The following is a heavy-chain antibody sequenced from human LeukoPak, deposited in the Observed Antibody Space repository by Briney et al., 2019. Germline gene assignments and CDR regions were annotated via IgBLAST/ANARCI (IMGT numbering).Heavy chain of an antibody. J-gene: IGHJ4*02. V-gene: IGHV1-46*01. Sequence: GASVKVSCKASGYTFTSYYMHWVRQGPGQGLEWMGIINPSGGSTSYAQKFQGRVTMTRDTSTSTVYMELSSLGSEDTAVYYCARDQGDGNYGDYDLDYWGQGTLVTVSS. CDR3: ARDQGDGNYGDYDLDY. D-gene: IGHD4-17*01. CDR2: INPSGGST. CDR1: GYTFTSYY.